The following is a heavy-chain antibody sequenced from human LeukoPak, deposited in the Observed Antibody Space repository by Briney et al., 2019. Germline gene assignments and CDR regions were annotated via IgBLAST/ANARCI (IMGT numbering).Heavy chain of an antibody. CDR1: RFTFRSYW. V-gene: IGHV3-7*01. Sequence: GGSLRLSCAASRFTFRSYWMGWVRQTPGKGLEWLANINEDGSTTYYVDSVKGRFTISRNNADNSLYLQMNSLRAEDTAVYYCARDATRGGDFDSWGQGTLVTVSS. CDR2: INEDGSTT. D-gene: IGHD2-15*01. CDR3: ARDATRGGDFDS. J-gene: IGHJ4*02.